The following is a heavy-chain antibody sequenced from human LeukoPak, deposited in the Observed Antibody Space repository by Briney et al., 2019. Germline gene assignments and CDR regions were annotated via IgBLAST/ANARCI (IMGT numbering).Heavy chain of an antibody. CDR2: INPNSGGT. J-gene: IGHJ4*02. D-gene: IGHD3-3*01. Sequence: ASVKVSCKASGYTFTGYYMHWVRQAPGQGLEWMGWINPNSGGTNYAQKFQGRVTMTRDTSISTAYMELSRLRSDDTAVYYCARDRGSDFWSGYYQKWGQGTLVTVSS. CDR1: GYTFTGYY. CDR3: ARDRGSDFWSGYYQK. V-gene: IGHV1-2*02.